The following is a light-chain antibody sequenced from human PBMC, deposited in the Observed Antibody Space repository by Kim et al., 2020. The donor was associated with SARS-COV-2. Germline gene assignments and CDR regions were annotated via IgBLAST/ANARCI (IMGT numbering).Light chain of an antibody. V-gene: IGLV1-51*01. Sequence: QSVLTQPPSVSAAPGQRVTISCSGSSSDIGSNYVSWYQQLPGTAPKLLIYDNNKRPSGIPDRFSGSKSGTSATLGISGLQTGDEADYYCGTWDSGLRGGGVFGGGTQLTVL. J-gene: IGLJ2*01. CDR2: DNN. CDR3: GTWDSGLRGGGV. CDR1: SSDIGSNY.